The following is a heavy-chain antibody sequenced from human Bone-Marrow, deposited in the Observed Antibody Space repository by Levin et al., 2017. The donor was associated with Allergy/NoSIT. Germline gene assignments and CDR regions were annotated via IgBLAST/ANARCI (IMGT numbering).Heavy chain of an antibody. CDR2: IRANGVET. CDR3: ARGLRAIDY. CDR1: GFNFNNYD. V-gene: IGHV3-23*01. Sequence: GESLKISCAASGFNFNNYDMSWVRQAPLKGLEWVSSIRANGVETFYADSVRGWFTISRDNSQNTLYLQMNSLGAEDTAIYYCARGLRAIDYWGQGTLVPVSS. D-gene: IGHD4-17*01. J-gene: IGHJ4*02.